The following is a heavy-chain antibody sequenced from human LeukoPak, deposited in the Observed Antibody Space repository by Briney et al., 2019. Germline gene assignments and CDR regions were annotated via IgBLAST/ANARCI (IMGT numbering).Heavy chain of an antibody. V-gene: IGHV4-39*01. CDR1: GGSISSSSSY. CDR2: TYYTGST. CDR3: ARLGPRIPTYDY. J-gene: IGHJ4*02. Sequence: KPSETLSLTCTVSGGSISSSSSYWAWIRQPPGKGLEWIGSTYYTGSTYRNPSLKSRVTISVDTSKNQFSLKLSSVTAADTAVYYCARLGPRIPTYDYWGQGTLVTVSS.